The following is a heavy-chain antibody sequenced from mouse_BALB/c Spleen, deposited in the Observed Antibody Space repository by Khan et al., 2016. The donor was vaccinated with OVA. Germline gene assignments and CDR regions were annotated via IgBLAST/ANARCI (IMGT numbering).Heavy chain of an antibody. J-gene: IGHJ3*01. CDR3: AGSGYSAWFAY. CDR2: IDPENGET. Sequence: VRLQQSGAELVRPGVLVKLSCKASGFNIKDYSIHWVKQRPEQGLEWIGWIDPENGETVYDPKFQGKATITADTSSNTAYLQLSSLTSEDAAVXYCAGSGYSAWFAYWGQGTLVTVSA. CDR1: GFNIKDYS. V-gene: IGHV14-1*02.